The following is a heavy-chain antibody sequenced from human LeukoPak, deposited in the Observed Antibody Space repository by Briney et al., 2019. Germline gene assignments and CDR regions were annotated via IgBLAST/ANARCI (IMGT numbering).Heavy chain of an antibody. CDR1: GFTFDDYA. CDR3: AKVRDIVATIDAFDL. D-gene: IGHD5-12*01. J-gene: IGHJ3*01. V-gene: IGHV3-9*01. Sequence: PGGSLRLSCAASGFTFDDYAMHWVRQAPGKGLEWVSGLSWNSGSIGYADSVKGRFTISRDNAKNSLYLQMNSLSIEDTALYYCAKVRDIVATIDAFDLWGQGTMVTVSS. CDR2: LSWNSGSI.